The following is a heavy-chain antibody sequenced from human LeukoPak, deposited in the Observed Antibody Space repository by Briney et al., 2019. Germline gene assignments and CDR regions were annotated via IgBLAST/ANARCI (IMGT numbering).Heavy chain of an antibody. V-gene: IGHV4-39*01. D-gene: IGHD2-15*01. Sequence: SETLSLTCTVSGGSISSSSYYWGWIRQPPGKGLEWIGSIYYSGSTYYNPSLKSRVTISVDTSKNQFSLKLSSVTAADTAVYYCASQWYYFDYWGQGTLVTVS. CDR2: IYYSGST. J-gene: IGHJ4*02. CDR1: GGSISSSSYY. CDR3: ASQWYYFDY.